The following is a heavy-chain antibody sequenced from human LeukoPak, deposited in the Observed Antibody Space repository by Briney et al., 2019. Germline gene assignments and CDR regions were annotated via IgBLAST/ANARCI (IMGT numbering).Heavy chain of an antibody. J-gene: IGHJ4*02. CDR3: ARLTFGGVIGFDY. CDR2: ISTAGDP. Sequence: GGSLRLSCTASGFTFSSYDMHWVRQDKGKGLEWVSAISTAGDPYYVGSVKGRFTISRENAKNSFYLQMNSLRAGDTAVYYCARLTFGGVIGFDYWGQGTLVTVSS. CDR1: GFTFSSYD. V-gene: IGHV3-13*05. D-gene: IGHD3-16*02.